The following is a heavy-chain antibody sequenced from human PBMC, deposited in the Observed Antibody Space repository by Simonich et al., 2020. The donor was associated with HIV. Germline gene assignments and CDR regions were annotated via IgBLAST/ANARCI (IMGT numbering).Heavy chain of an antibody. D-gene: IGHD7-27*01. J-gene: IGHJ4*02. CDR1: GGSFSGYY. Sequence: QLLLQESGPGLVKPSETLSLTCAVYGGSFSGYYWGWIRQPPGKGLEWIGNIYHSGCTYYTPSLKSRVTMSVDTSKNQFSLKLSSVTAADTAVYYCAGTGPLLDFWGQGTLVTVSS. V-gene: IGHV4-38-2*01. CDR3: AGTGPLLDF. CDR2: IYHSGCT.